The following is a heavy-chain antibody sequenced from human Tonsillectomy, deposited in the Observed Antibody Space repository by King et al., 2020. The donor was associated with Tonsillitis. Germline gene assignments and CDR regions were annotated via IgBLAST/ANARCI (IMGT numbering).Heavy chain of an antibody. CDR3: ARGYHDFWSGSYYYMDV. J-gene: IGHJ6*03. CDR2: IKQDGSEK. D-gene: IGHD3-3*01. Sequence: EVQLVESGGGLVQPGGSLRLSCAASGFTFSNYWMSWVRQAPGKGLEWVANIKQDGSEKYYVDSVKGRFTISRDNAKNSLYLQMNSLRAEDTAVYYCARGYHDFWSGSYYYMDVWGKGTTVTVSS. CDR1: GFTFSNYW. V-gene: IGHV3-7*03.